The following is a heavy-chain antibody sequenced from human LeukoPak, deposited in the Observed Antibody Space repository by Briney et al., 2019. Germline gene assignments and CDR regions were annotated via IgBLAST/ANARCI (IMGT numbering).Heavy chain of an antibody. CDR3: AKEEDIVVVVAATQGFDY. CDR1: GFTFDDYA. CDR2: ISGDGGST. Sequence: GGSLRLSCAASGFTFDDYAMHWVRQAPGKGLEWVSLISGDGGSTYYADSVKGRFTISRDNSKNSLYQQMNSLRTEDTALYYCAKEEDIVVVVAATQGFDYWGQGTLVTVSS. J-gene: IGHJ4*02. V-gene: IGHV3-43*02. D-gene: IGHD2-15*01.